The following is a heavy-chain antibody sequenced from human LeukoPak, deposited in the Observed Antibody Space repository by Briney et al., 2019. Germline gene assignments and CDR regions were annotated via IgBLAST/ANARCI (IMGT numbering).Heavy chain of an antibody. Sequence: GGSLRLSCAASGFRFNDYAIHWVRQAPGKGLEWVSGISWNSDSIGYADSVRGRFTISRDNAKNSVYLQMNSLRAEDMGLYYCAKDEGDDYNSGIYYFDYWGQGTLVTVSS. J-gene: IGHJ4*02. CDR1: GFRFNDYA. CDR2: ISWNSDSI. V-gene: IGHV3-9*03. CDR3: AKDEGDDYNSGIYYFDY. D-gene: IGHD5-24*01.